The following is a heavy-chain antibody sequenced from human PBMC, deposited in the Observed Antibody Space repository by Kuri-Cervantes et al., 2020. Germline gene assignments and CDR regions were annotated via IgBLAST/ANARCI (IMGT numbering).Heavy chain of an antibody. V-gene: IGHV4-4*07. CDR1: GGSISSYY. J-gene: IGHJ5*02. D-gene: IGHD3-9*01. Sequence: SETLSLTCTVSGGSISSYYWSWIRQPAGKGLEWIGRIYTSGSTNYNPSLKSRVTMSVDTSNNQFSLWLSSVSAADTAVYYCARFNYDVLTGCWFDPWGQGTLVTVSS. CDR2: IYTSGST. CDR3: ARFNYDVLTGCWFDP.